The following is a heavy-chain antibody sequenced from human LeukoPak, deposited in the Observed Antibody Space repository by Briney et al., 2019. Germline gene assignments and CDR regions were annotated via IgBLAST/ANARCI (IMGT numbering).Heavy chain of an antibody. D-gene: IGHD3-16*01. J-gene: IGHJ4*02. CDR2: VFDSGRT. Sequence: SETLSLTCTVSGGSMTTHHWNWIRQTPGKGLEWIGYVFDSGRTKENPSLKSRVTLSADTSKNQLSLRLSSVTAADTAVYYCTTIKRGNVFGYFDFWGQGILVTVSS. CDR3: TTIKRGNVFGYFDF. CDR1: GGSMTTHH. V-gene: IGHV4-59*11.